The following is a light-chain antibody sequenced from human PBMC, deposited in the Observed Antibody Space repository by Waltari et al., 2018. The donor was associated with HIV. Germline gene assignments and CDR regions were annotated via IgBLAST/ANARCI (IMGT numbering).Light chain of an antibody. CDR3: QQRSDWWT. CDR1: QSVDRY. Sequence: EIVLTQSPATLSLSPGETATLSCRASQSVDRYFAWYQQKPGQAPRLLIYGTSNRATGIPARFSGSGSGTDFTLTIRSLEPEDFAFYYCQQRSDWWTFGQGTKVEVK. J-gene: IGKJ1*01. V-gene: IGKV3-11*01. CDR2: GTS.